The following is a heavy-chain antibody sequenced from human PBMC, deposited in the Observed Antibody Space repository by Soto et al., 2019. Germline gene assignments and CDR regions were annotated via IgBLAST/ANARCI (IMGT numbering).Heavy chain of an antibody. D-gene: IGHD3-22*01. CDR1: GYSFSRYW. V-gene: IGHV5-51*01. CDR2: IYPGDSDT. Sequence: PGESLKISCKGSGYSFSRYWIAWVRQTPGKGLEWMGLIYPGDSDTRYSPSFQGQVTISADKSITTAYLQWSSLKASDTAIYYCARDTFSGHSSGPHYWGQGTLVTVSS. CDR3: ARDTFSGHSSGPHY. J-gene: IGHJ1*01.